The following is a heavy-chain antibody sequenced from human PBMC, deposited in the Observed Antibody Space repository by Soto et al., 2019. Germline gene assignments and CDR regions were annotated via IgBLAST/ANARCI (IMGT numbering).Heavy chain of an antibody. J-gene: IGHJ4*02. D-gene: IGHD6-6*01. CDR1: GYAFTTYG. V-gene: IGHV1-18*01. Sequence: QVHLVQSGAEVKKPGASVKVSCKGSGYAFTTYGITWVRQAPGQGLEWMGWISAHNGNTNYAQKLQGRVTVTRDTSTSTAYMELRRQRADDTAVYYCARGRDGDYWGQGALVTVSS. CDR2: ISAHNGNT. CDR3: ARGRDGDY.